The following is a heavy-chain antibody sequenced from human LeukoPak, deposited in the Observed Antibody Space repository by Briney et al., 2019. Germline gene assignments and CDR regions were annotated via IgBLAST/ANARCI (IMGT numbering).Heavy chain of an antibody. Sequence: GGSLRLSCAASGFTFSSYWMHWVRQTPGKGLVWVSRIHSDGSRTNYADSVKGRFTISRDNAKNTMYLQMNSLRAEDTAVYYCARGRDGLNYGPFDYWGQGTLVTVSS. V-gene: IGHV3-74*01. CDR3: ARGRDGLNYGPFDY. CDR1: GFTFSSYW. CDR2: IHSDGSRT. D-gene: IGHD5-24*01. J-gene: IGHJ4*02.